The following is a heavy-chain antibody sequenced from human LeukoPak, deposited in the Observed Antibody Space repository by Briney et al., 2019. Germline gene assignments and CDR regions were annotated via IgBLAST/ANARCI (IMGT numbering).Heavy chain of an antibody. D-gene: IGHD3-22*01. CDR3: ARVMSYYDSSGPSDY. J-gene: IGHJ4*02. CDR1: GYTFTGYY. Sequence: ASVKVSCKASGYTFTGYYMHWVRQAPGQGLEWMGWINPNSGGTNYAQKFQGRVTMTRDTSISTAYMELSRLRSDDTAVYYCARVMSYYDSSGPSDYWGQGTLVTVSS. V-gene: IGHV1-2*02. CDR2: INPNSGGT.